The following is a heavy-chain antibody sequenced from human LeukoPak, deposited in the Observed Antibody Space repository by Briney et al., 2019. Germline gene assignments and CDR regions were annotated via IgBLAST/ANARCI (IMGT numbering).Heavy chain of an antibody. V-gene: IGHV3-23*01. J-gene: IGHJ4*02. D-gene: IGHD5-24*01. Sequence: GGSLRLSCAASGFTFSSYAMSWVRQAPGKGLEWVSAISGSGGSTYYADSVKGRFTISRDNSKNTLYLQMNSLRAEDMAVYYCAKNRDGYNSEFDYWGQGTLVTVSS. CDR1: GFTFSSYA. CDR3: AKNRDGYNSEFDY. CDR2: ISGSGGST.